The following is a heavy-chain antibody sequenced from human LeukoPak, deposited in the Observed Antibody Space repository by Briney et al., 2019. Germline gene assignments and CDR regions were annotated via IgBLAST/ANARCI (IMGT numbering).Heavy chain of an antibody. J-gene: IGHJ5*02. CDR2: IRERGGST. Sequence: GGSLRLSCAASGFVFSTYAINWVRQAPGKGLDWVSAIRERGGSTFYADSLKGRFAVSRDNSKNTLYLQMNSLRVDDTAVYYCGGLSSGWFPWGQGTLVTVSS. CDR3: GGLSSGWFP. V-gene: IGHV3-23*01. D-gene: IGHD6-19*01. CDR1: GFVFSTYA.